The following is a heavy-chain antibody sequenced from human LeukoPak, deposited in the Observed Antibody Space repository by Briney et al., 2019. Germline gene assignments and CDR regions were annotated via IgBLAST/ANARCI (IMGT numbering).Heavy chain of an antibody. CDR3: ARQNTGGSGLY. Sequence: GESLKISCEASGYSFTTFWIGRVRQMPGKGLEWMGIIHPGDSDTTYSPSSQGQVTISADKSINTAYLHWSSLKTSDTAMYYCARQNTGGSGLYWGQGTLVTVSS. CDR2: IHPGDSDT. J-gene: IGHJ4*02. CDR1: GYSFTTFW. V-gene: IGHV5-51*01. D-gene: IGHD2-8*02.